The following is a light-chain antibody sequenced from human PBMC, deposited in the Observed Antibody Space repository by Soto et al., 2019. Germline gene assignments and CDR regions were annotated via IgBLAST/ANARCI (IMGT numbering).Light chain of an antibody. J-gene: IGLJ2*01. V-gene: IGLV2-14*01. Sequence: QSVLTQPASVSGSPGQSITISCTPTSSDLDPYNYVSWYQQFPGKAPKLILYGVSHRPSGVSNRFSGSKFGNTVSLTISGLQAEDEADYFCCSYRSTTAIVFGGGTQLTVL. CDR2: GVS. CDR1: SSDLDPYNY. CDR3: CSYRSTTAIV.